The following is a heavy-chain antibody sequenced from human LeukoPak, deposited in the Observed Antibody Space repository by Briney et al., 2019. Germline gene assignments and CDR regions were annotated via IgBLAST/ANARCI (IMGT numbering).Heavy chain of an antibody. D-gene: IGHD2-2*01. CDR1: GGSISDYY. J-gene: IGHJ4*02. CDR2: IYYSGST. CDR3: ARGSWCSYTNCMLRPFDY. Sequence: KPSETLSLTRSISGGSISDYYWNWIRQPPGKGLEWIGYIYYSGSTTYNPSLKSRVTMSVDTSKNQFSLRLSSVTAADTAVYYCARGSWCSYTNCMLRPFDYWGQGSLVTVSS. V-gene: IGHV4-59*01.